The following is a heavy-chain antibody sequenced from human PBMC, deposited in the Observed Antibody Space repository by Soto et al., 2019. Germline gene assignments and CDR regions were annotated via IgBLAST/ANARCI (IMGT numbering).Heavy chain of an antibody. D-gene: IGHD6-25*01. J-gene: IGHJ4*02. CDR3: ARRKERSGPHYLDH. CDR2: MNPNNGNA. Sequence: AQVKVSCKASGFTFITYDLSWVRQAAGQGLEWMGWMNPNNGNAGFAQKFRGRINMTRNTSISTAYLELSSLRSDDSAVYFCARRKERSGPHYLDHWGQGALDTVTS. CDR1: GFTFITYD. V-gene: IGHV1-8*01.